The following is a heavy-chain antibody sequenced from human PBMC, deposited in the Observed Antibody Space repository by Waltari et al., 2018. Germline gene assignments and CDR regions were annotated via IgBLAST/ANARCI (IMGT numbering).Heavy chain of an antibody. CDR2: TYHDGTT. CDR1: AYAVNSGFY. Sequence: QIQLQESGPGLLEPSETLSLTCDVSAYAVNSGFYWGWIRQPPGRGLAWIGTTYHDGTTFSNPTLKSRLTISMDTSKNQFFLKVNSVTAADTAMYYCMRQALGYCTSAACRRLESWGQGTLVTVSS. V-gene: IGHV4-38-2*01. J-gene: IGHJ4*02. CDR3: MRQALGYCTSAACRRLES. D-gene: IGHD2-8*02.